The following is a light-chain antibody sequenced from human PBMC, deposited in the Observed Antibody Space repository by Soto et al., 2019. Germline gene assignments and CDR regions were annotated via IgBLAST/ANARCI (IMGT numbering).Light chain of an antibody. CDR2: EVS. CDR1: SSDVGGHNY. CDR3: SSYTTSSTRV. V-gene: IGLV2-14*01. J-gene: IGLJ3*02. Sequence: QSVLTQPASVSGSPGQSITISCTGTSSDVGGHNYVSWYQEHPGKAPKLMIYEVSNRPSGVSNRFSGSKSGNTASLTISGLQAEDEADYYCSSYTTSSTRVFGGGTKVTVL.